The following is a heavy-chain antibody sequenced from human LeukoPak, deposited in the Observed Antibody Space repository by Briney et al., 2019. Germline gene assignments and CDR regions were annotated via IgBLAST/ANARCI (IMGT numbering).Heavy chain of an antibody. D-gene: IGHD3/OR15-3a*01. CDR3: ARDQYDTWSRRGNFDS. J-gene: IGHJ4*02. CDR2: IKLDGSEK. V-gene: IGHV3-7*03. Sequence: GGSLRLSCVASGFTFGKYWMSWVRQAPGKGLEWVANIKLDGSEKNYVDSVKGRFTISRDNTKNSLYLQMNSLRAEDTAVFYCARDQYDTWSRRGNFDSWGQGTLVSVSS. CDR1: GFTFGKYW.